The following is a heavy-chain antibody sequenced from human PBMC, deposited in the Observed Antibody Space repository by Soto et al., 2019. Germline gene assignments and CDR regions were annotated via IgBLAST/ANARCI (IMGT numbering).Heavy chain of an antibody. Sequence: QVQLVESGGGLVKPGGSLSLSCAASGFTFSDYYMRWIRQAPGKALEWIFYISSRGDTKYDADSVKGPFTISRDNAKNSLDLQMNSLRVKDTAVYYCAMGQVSSSIYSCIDYWCQGTLVTVSS. CDR1: GFTFSDYY. J-gene: IGHJ4*02. CDR2: ISSRGDTK. D-gene: IGHD6-13*01. V-gene: IGHV3-11*01. CDR3: AMGQVSSSIYSCIDY.